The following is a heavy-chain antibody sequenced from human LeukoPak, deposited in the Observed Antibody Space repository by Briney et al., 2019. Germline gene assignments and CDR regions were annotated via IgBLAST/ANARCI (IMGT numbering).Heavy chain of an antibody. J-gene: IGHJ4*02. CDR2: IYYTGST. CDR1: GGSISSYY. CDR3: ARDKGGPFDY. Sequence: SETLSLTCTVSGGSISSYYWSWVRQPPGQGLEWIAYIYYTGSTNYPPSLKSRVTISGDTSKHPFSPKLSSGTAADTAGYYCARDKGGPFDYGGQGTLVTVSS. V-gene: IGHV4-59*12.